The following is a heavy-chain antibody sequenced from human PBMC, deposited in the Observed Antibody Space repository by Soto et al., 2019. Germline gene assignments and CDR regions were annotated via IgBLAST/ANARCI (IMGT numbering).Heavy chain of an antibody. D-gene: IGHD3-3*01. J-gene: IGHJ6*02. Sequence: PSETLSLTCTISGGSINSGGYSWSWIRQPPGRGLEWIGNIYPSGSANYSPSLKTRVTISVDRSMNQFSLNLGSVTAADTAVYYCAREIFPYGMDVWGPGTTVTVSS. CDR3: AREIFPYGMDV. CDR2: IYPSGSA. V-gene: IGHV4-30-2*01. CDR1: GGSINSGGYS.